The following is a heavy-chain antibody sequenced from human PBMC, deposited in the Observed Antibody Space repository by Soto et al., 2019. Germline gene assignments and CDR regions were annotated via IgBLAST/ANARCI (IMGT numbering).Heavy chain of an antibody. CDR2: IIPILGIA. J-gene: IGHJ4*02. Sequence: ASVKVSCKASGGTFSSYTISWVRQAPGQGLEWMGRIIPILGIANYAQKFQGRVTITADKSTSTAYMELSSLRSEDTAVYYCARDGITMVRGVEGLPYDYWGQGTLVTVSS. CDR3: ARDGITMVRGVEGLPYDY. V-gene: IGHV1-69*04. D-gene: IGHD3-10*01. CDR1: GGTFSSYT.